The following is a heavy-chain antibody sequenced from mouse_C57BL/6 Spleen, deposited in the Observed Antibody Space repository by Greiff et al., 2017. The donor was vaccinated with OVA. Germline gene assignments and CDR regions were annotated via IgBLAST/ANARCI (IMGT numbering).Heavy chain of an antibody. CDR1: GYSITSGYY. Sequence: EVQLQQSGPGLVKPSQSLSLTCSVTGYSITSGYYWNWIRQFPGNKLEWMGYISYDGSNNYNPSLKNRISITRDTSKNQFFLKLNSVTTEDTATYYCARELEDAMDYWGQGTSVTVSS. CDR3: ARELEDAMDY. V-gene: IGHV3-6*01. J-gene: IGHJ4*01. D-gene: IGHD3-1*01. CDR2: ISYDGSN.